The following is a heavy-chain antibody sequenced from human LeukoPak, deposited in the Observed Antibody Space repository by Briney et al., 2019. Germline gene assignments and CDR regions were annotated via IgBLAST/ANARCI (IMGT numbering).Heavy chain of an antibody. J-gene: IGHJ4*02. CDR3: ARARRRAAAGTGIDY. CDR2: IYHSGST. Sequence: SETLSLTCAVSGGSISSSNWWSWVRQPPGKGLEWIGEIYHSGSTNYNPSLKSRVTISVDKSKNQFSLKLSSVTAADTAVYYCARARRRAAAGTGIDYWGQGTLVTVSS. D-gene: IGHD6-13*01. CDR1: GGSISSSNW. V-gene: IGHV4-4*02.